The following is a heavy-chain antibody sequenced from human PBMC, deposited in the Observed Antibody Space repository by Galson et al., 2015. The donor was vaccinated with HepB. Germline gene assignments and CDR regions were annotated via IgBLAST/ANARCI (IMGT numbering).Heavy chain of an antibody. J-gene: IGHJ4*02. V-gene: IGHV3-48*02. CDR3: ARVVYSVYDDYYDY. CDR1: GFTFNIYT. CDR2: ISSTGSAI. D-gene: IGHD5/OR15-5a*01. Sequence: SLRLSCAASGFTFNIYTMSWVRQAPGKGLVWISYISSTGSAIDYADSVKGRFTVSRDNAKNSLYLQMNSLSDEDTAVYYCARVVYSVYDDYYDYWGQGALVTVSS.